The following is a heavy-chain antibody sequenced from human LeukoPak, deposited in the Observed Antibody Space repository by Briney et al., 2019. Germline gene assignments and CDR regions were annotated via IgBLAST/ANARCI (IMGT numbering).Heavy chain of an antibody. Sequence: GSLRLSCAASGFAFSSYWMSWARQAPGKGLEWVASIKQDGSEKYYVDSVKGRFTISRDNAKNSLYLQMNSLRAEDTAVYYCARGHSSSPNWFDPWGQGTLVTVSS. CDR2: IKQDGSEK. D-gene: IGHD6-13*01. J-gene: IGHJ5*02. CDR1: GFAFSSYW. V-gene: IGHV3-7*04. CDR3: ARGHSSSPNWFDP.